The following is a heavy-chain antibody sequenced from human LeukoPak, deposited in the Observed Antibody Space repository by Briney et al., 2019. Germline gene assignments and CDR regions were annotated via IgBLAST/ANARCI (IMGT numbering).Heavy chain of an antibody. J-gene: IGHJ5*02. D-gene: IGHD3-10*01. V-gene: IGHV4-38-2*02. CDR3: ARVLAARVRGVIQNLNWFDP. CDR2: IYHSGST. CDR1: GYSISSGYY. Sequence: SETLSLTCTVSGYSISSGYYWGWIRQPPGKGLEWVGSIYHSGSTYYNPSLKSRVTISVDTSKDQFSLKLSSVTAADTAVYYCARVLAARVRGVIQNLNWFDPWGQGTLVTVSS.